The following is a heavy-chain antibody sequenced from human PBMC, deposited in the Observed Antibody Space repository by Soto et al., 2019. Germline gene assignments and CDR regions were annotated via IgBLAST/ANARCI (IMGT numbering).Heavy chain of an antibody. CDR2: ISYDGSNK. D-gene: IGHD1-26*01. Sequence: ESVGGVVQPGRSLRLSCAASGFTFSSYGMHWVRQAPGKGLEWVAVISYDGSNKYYADSVKGRFTISRDNSKNTLYLQMNSLRAEDTAVYYCAKDRQYLPYSGSYAGYYFDYWGQGTLVTVSS. CDR1: GFTFSSYG. V-gene: IGHV3-30*18. J-gene: IGHJ4*02. CDR3: AKDRQYLPYSGSYAGYYFDY.